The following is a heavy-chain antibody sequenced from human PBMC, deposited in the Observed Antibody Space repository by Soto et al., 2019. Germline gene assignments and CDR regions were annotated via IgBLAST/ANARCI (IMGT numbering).Heavy chain of an antibody. J-gene: IGHJ4*02. CDR2: ISGSTGTT. D-gene: IGHD6-6*01. CDR1: GFMFNHYA. V-gene: IGHV3-23*01. CDR3: SKVIVLGASTLEY. Sequence: GGSLRLSCEASGFMFNHYAMAWVRQTPGKGLEWVSVISGSTGTTYYADSVKGRFTISRDNSKNTVYLQMNSLRVEDSALYSCSKVIVLGASTLEYWGPGTRVTVSS.